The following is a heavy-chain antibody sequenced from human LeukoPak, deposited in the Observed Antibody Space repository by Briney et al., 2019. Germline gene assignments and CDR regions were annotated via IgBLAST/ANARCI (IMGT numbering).Heavy chain of an antibody. CDR3: AKTYRGYSYVGDFDY. J-gene: IGHJ4*02. Sequence: GGSLRLSCAASGFTFSSYTMSWVRQAPGKGLEWVSGVSGSGGNIHYADSVKGRFTISRDNSKNTLYLQMNSLRAEDTAVYYCAKTYRGYSYVGDFDYWGQGTLVTVSS. V-gene: IGHV3-23*01. CDR2: VSGSGGNI. D-gene: IGHD5-18*01. CDR1: GFTFSSYT.